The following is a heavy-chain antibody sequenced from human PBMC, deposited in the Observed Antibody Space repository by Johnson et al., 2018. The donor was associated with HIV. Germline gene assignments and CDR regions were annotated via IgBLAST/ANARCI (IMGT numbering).Heavy chain of an antibody. CDR2: INWNGGST. J-gene: IGHJ3*02. CDR1: GFTFDDYG. V-gene: IGHV3-20*04. CDR3: AKVHIAARWSDAFDI. Sequence: EVQLVESGGRVVQPGRSLRLSCAASGFTFDDYGMSWVRQAPGKGLEWVSGINWNGGSTGYADSVKGRFTISRDNAKNSLYLQMNSLRAEDTAVYFCAKVHIAARWSDAFDIWGQGTMVTVSS. D-gene: IGHD6-6*01.